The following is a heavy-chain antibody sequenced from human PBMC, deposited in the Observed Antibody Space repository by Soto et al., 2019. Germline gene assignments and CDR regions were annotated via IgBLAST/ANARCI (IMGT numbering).Heavy chain of an antibody. Sequence: PSETLSLTCTVSGGSISTYYWSWIRQSPGKGLEWIGYIFYSDNTNYNPSLRSRVTISVDTSKSQFSLKLSSVTAADTAVYYCARGTPSQAFDIWGQGTLVTVSS. J-gene: IGHJ3*02. CDR1: GGSISTYY. CDR2: IFYSDNT. V-gene: IGHV4-59*01. CDR3: ARGTPSQAFDI.